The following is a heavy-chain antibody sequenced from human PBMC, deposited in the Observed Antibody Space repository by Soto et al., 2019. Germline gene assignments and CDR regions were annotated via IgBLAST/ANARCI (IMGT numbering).Heavy chain of an antibody. CDR1: GFTFSSYW. CDR2: TNSDGSDT. D-gene: IGHD6-19*01. Sequence: GGSLRLSCAASGFTFSSYWMYWVRQAPGKGLVWVSRTNSDGSDTSYADSVKGRFTISRDNAKNTLYLQMNSLRAEDTAVYYCARDRGWSLFDYWGQGTLVTSPQ. J-gene: IGHJ4*02. CDR3: ARDRGWSLFDY. V-gene: IGHV3-74*01.